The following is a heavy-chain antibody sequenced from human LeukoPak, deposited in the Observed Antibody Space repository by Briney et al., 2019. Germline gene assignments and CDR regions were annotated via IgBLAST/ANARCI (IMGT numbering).Heavy chain of an antibody. J-gene: IGHJ4*02. Sequence: GGSLRLSCVASEFMFSNYGMHWVRQAPNKGLEWVAFIRYDGTNQYYADSVRGRFTISRDNSKNTLYLQMNGLRAQDTAVYYCTKDVIVVVPMTRPHFDSWGQGTLVTVSS. CDR1: EFMFSNYG. CDR3: TKDVIVVVPMTRPHFDS. D-gene: IGHD2-2*01. V-gene: IGHV3-30*02. CDR2: IRYDGTNQ.